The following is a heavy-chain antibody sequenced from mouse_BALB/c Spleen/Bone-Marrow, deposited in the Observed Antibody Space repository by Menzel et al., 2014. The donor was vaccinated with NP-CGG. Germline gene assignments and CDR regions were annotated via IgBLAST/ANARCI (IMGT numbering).Heavy chain of an antibody. CDR3: TSFAY. CDR1: GYTFXSYY. J-gene: IGHJ3*01. Sequence: QVQLQQSGAELVKPGASVKLSCKASGYTFXSYYMYWVKQRPGQGLEWIGEINPSNGGTNFNEKFKSKATLTVDKSSSTAYMQLSSLTSEDSAVYYCTSFAYWGQGTLVTVSA. CDR2: INPSNGGT. V-gene: IGHV1S81*02.